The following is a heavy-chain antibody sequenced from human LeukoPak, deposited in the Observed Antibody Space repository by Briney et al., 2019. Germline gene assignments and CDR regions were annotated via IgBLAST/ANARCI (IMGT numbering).Heavy chain of an antibody. CDR1: GFTFSSYW. V-gene: IGHV3-7*01. Sequence: GGSLRLSCAASGFTFSSYWMSWVRQAPGKGLEWVANIKQDGSEKYYVDSVKGRFTISRDNAKNSLYLQMNSLRAEDTAVYYCAGGRVIVGVYYFDYWGQGTLVTVSS. D-gene: IGHD1-26*01. CDR3: AGGRVIVGVYYFDY. CDR2: IKQDGSEK. J-gene: IGHJ4*02.